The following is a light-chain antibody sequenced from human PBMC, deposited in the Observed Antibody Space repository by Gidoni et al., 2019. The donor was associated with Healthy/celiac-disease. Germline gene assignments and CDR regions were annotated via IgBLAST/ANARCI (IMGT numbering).Light chain of an antibody. Sequence: SSELSRDPAVSVALGQTVRITCQGDSLRSYYASWYQQKPGQAPVLVIYGKNNRPSGIPDRFSGSSSGNTASLTITGAQAEDEADYYCNSRDSSGNHWVFGTGTKVTVL. V-gene: IGLV3-19*01. J-gene: IGLJ1*01. CDR2: GKN. CDR1: SLRSYY. CDR3: NSRDSSGNHWV.